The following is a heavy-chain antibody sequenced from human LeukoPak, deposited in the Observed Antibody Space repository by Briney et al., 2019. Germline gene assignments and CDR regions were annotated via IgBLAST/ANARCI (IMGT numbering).Heavy chain of an antibody. CDR2: IYSGGST. CDR3: AKESCSGGSCYSSVAATLVFDY. CDR1: GFIVSTDY. J-gene: IGHJ4*02. Sequence: GGSLRLSCAASGFIVSTDYMSWVRQAPGKGLEWVSVIYSGGSTYYADSVKGRFTISRDNSKNTLYLQMNSLRAEDTAVYYCAKESCSGGSCYSSVAATLVFDYWGQGTLVTVSS. V-gene: IGHV3-53*01. D-gene: IGHD2-15*01.